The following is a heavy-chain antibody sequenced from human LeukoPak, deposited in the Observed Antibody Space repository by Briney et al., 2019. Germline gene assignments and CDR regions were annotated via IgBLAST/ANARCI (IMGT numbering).Heavy chain of an antibody. CDR1: GFTFSSYG. J-gene: IGHJ4*02. V-gene: IGHV3-33*06. Sequence: GGSLRLSCAASGFTFSSYGMRWVRQAPGKGLEWVAVIWYDGSNKYYADSVKGRFTISRDNSKNTLYLQMNSLRAEDTAVYYCAKEGRNNWNGFDYWGQGTLVTVSS. CDR3: AKEGRNNWNGFDY. CDR2: IWYDGSNK. D-gene: IGHD1-20*01.